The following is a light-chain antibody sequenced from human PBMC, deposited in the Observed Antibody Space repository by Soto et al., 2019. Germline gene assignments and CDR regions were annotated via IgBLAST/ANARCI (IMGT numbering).Light chain of an antibody. CDR1: QSVSSN. CDR2: GAS. Sequence: EIVLTQSPGILSLSPGERASLSCGASQSVSSNLAWYQQKPGQAPRLLIYGASTRATGIPARFSGSGSGTEFTLTISSLQSEDFAVYYCQQYNNWPRTFGQGTKVDIK. V-gene: IGKV3-15*01. CDR3: QQYNNWPRT. J-gene: IGKJ1*01.